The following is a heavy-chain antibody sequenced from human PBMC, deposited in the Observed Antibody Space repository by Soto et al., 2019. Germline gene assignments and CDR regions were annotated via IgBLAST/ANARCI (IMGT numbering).Heavy chain of an antibody. CDR1: GFSLSTSGVG. D-gene: IGHD3-16*02. Sequence: SGPTLVNPTQTLTLTCTFSGFSLSTSGVGVGWIRQPPGKALEWLALIYWDDDKRYSPSLKSRLTITMDTSKNQVVLTMTNMDPVDTATYYCARNPTGFWGCISGSYCYIYLDDWGKGTMVTVSS. V-gene: IGHV2-5*02. CDR2: IYWDDDK. CDR3: ARNPTGFWGCISGSYCYIYLDD. J-gene: IGHJ4*02.